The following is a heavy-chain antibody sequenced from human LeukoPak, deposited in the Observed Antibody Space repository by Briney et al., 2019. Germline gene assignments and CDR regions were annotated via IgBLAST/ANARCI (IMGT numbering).Heavy chain of an antibody. J-gene: IGHJ4*02. CDR1: GYTFTGYY. CDR2: INPNSGGT. CDR3: ARDLSGSTEIDY. V-gene: IGHV1-2*02. D-gene: IGHD1-26*01. Sequence: ASVKASCKASGYTFTGYYMHWVRRAPGQGLEWMGWINPNSGGTNYAQKFQGRVTMTRDTSISTAYMELSRLRSDDTAVYYCARDLSGSTEIDYWGQGTLVTVSS.